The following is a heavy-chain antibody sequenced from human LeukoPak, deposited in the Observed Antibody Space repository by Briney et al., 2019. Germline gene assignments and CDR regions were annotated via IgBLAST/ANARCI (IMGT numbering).Heavy chain of an antibody. D-gene: IGHD6-13*01. CDR2: IYYSGST. J-gene: IGHJ4*02. CDR3: ARHIDSSSWCLKRGGTFDY. Sequence: KPSETLSLTCTVSGGSISSSSYYWGWIRQPPGKGLEWIGSIYYSGSTYYNPSLKSRVTISVDTSKNQFSLKLSSVTAADTAVYYCARHIDSSSWCLKRGGTFDYWGQGTLVTVSS. CDR1: GGSISSSSYY. V-gene: IGHV4-39*01.